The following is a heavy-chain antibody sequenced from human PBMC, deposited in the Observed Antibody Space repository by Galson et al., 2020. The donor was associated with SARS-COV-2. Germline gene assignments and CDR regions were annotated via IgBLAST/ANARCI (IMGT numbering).Heavy chain of an antibody. CDR3: AKPFYSSSSGGYYYYGLDV. J-gene: IGHJ6*02. CDR1: GFTFSRYG. CDR2: ISDDGINE. D-gene: IGHD6-6*01. Sequence: GGSLRLSCAASGFTFSRYGMHWVRQAPGKGLERVAVISDDGINEYYLDSVKGRFTISRDNSKNTLYLQMNRLRAEDTAVYHCAKPFYSSSSGGYYYYGLDVWGQGTTVTVSS. V-gene: IGHV3-30*18.